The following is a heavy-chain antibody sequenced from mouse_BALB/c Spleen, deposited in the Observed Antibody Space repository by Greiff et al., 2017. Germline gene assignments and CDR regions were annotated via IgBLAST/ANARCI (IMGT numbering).Heavy chain of an antibody. CDR1: GYTFTDYV. Sequence: QVQLQQSGPELVKPGASVKMSCKASGYTFTDYVISWVKQRTGPGLEWIGEIYPGSGSTYYNEKFKGKATLPADKSSNTAYMQLSSLTSEDSAVYFCARRAVQGAMDYWGQGTSVTVSS. CDR3: ARRAVQGAMDY. J-gene: IGHJ4*01. D-gene: IGHD1-1*01. CDR2: IYPGSGST. V-gene: IGHV1-81*01.